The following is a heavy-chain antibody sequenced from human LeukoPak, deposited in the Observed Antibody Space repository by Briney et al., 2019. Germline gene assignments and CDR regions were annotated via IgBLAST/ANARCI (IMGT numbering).Heavy chain of an antibody. V-gene: IGHV3-72*01. D-gene: IGHD3-22*01. CDR2: TRNKANGYTT. CDR3: ARDRYNYYDSSGFYDY. CDR1: GFIFSDHY. Sequence: GGSLRLSCAASGFIFSDHYMDWVRQAPGKGLEWVGRTRNKANGYTTEYAASVKGRFTISRDDSKNSLSLQMNSLRAEDTAVYYCARDRYNYYDSSGFYDYWGQGTLVTVSS. J-gene: IGHJ4*02.